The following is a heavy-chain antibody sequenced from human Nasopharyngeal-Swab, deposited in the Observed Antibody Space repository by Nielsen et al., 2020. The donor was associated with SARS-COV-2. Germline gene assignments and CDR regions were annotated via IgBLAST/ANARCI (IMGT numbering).Heavy chain of an antibody. CDR3: ARDGQYYDSSGYYYSDAFDI. Sequence: SETLSLTCTVSGGSISSGSYYWGWIRQPPGKGLEWIGSIYHSGSTYYNPSLKSRVTISVDTSKNQFSLKLSSVTAADTAVYYCARDGQYYDSSGYYYSDAFDIWGQGTMVTVSS. D-gene: IGHD3-22*01. J-gene: IGHJ3*02. CDR1: GGSISSGSYY. CDR2: IYHSGST. V-gene: IGHV4-39*07.